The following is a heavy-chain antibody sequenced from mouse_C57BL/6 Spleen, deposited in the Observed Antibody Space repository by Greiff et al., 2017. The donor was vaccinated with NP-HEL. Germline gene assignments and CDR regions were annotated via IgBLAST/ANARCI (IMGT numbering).Heavy chain of an antibody. CDR3: AQTLIYYDYDRYFDV. V-gene: IGHV3-8*01. CDR2: ISYSGST. D-gene: IGHD2-4*01. CDR1: GYSITSDY. Sequence: EVQLVESGPGLAKPSQTLSLTCSVTGYSITSDYWNWIRKFPGNKLEYMGYISYSGSTYYNPSLKSRISITRDTSKNQYYLQLNSVTTEDTATYYCAQTLIYYDYDRYFDVWGTGTTVTVSS. J-gene: IGHJ1*03.